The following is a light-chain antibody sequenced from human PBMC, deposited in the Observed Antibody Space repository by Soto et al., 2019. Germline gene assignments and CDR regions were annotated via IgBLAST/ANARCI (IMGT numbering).Light chain of an antibody. CDR3: QSYDSSLSGVV. J-gene: IGLJ2*01. V-gene: IGLV1-40*01. CDR1: SSNIGAGYD. Sequence: QSVLTQPPSVSRAPGQRVTISCTGSSSNIGAGYDVHWYQQFPGTAPKLLIYGNSNRPSGVPDRFSDSKSGTSASLAITGLQAEDEADYYCQSYDSSLSGVVFGGGTKLTVL. CDR2: GNS.